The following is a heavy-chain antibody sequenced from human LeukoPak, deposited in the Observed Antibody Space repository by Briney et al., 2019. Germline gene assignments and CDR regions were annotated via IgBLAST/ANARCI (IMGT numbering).Heavy chain of an antibody. D-gene: IGHD5-24*01. Sequence: SETLSLTCTVSGGSISSSSYFWGWIRQPPGKGLEWIGRIYTSGSTSYNPSLKSRVTMSVDTSKNQFSLKLSSVTAADTAVYYCARDNSVRDEAWWFNPWGQGTLVTVSS. CDR3: ARDNSVRDEAWWFNP. V-gene: IGHV4-61*02. J-gene: IGHJ5*02. CDR2: IYTSGST. CDR1: GGSISSSSYF.